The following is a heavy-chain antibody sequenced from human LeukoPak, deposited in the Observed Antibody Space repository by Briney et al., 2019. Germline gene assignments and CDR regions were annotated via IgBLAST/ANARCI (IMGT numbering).Heavy chain of an antibody. CDR2: INHSGST. D-gene: IGHD6-19*01. CDR3: ARAAGSGLIYY. V-gene: IGHV4-34*01. Sequence: SETLSLTCAVYGGSFSGFYWSWLRQPPGNGLVWIGEINHSGSTNYNPSLKRRVTISVDTSKNKFSLRLSSVAAADTALDFCARAAGSGLIYYWEEGILVIVSA. CDR1: GGSFSGFY. J-gene: IGHJ4*02.